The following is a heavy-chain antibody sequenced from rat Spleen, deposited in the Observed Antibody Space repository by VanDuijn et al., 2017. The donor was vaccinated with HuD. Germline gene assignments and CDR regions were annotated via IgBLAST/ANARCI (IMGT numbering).Heavy chain of an antibody. CDR2: ISSGGST. CDR1: GFSLTSYG. CDR3: ASELGTLGYFDY. J-gene: IGHJ2*01. Sequence: QVQLKESGPDLVQPSQTLSLTCTVSGFSLTSYGVSWVRQPPGKGLEWIAAISSGGSTYYNSVLKSRLSISRDTSKSQVFLKMNSLKTEDTAMYFCASELGTLGYFDYWGQGVMVTVTS. V-gene: IGHV2S8*01. D-gene: IGHD5-1*01.